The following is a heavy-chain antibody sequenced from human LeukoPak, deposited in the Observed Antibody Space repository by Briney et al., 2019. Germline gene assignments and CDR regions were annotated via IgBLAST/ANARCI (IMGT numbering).Heavy chain of an antibody. J-gene: IGHJ3*02. CDR3: ARGLNVRITIFGVVTNAFDI. CDR1: GFTFSSYW. D-gene: IGHD3-3*01. Sequence: GGSLRLPCAASGFTFSSYWMSWVRQAPGKGLEWVANIKQDGSEKYYVDSVMGRFTISRDNAKNSLSLQMNSLRAEDTAVYYCARGLNVRITIFGVVTNAFDIWGQGTMVTVSS. V-gene: IGHV3-7*01. CDR2: IKQDGSEK.